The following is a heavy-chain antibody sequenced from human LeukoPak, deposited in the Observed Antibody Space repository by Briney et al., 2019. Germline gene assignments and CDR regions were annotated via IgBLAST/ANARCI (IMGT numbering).Heavy chain of an antibody. D-gene: IGHD6-13*01. CDR3: ASSINPAAGLDY. J-gene: IGHJ4*02. CDR2: IYYSGST. V-gene: IGHV4-39*07. Sequence: SETLSLTCTVSGGSISSSSYYWGWIRQPPGKGLEWIGSIYYSGSTYYNPSLKSRVTISVDKSKNQFSLKLSSVTAADTAVYYCASSINPAAGLDYWGQGTLVTVSS. CDR1: GGSISSSSYY.